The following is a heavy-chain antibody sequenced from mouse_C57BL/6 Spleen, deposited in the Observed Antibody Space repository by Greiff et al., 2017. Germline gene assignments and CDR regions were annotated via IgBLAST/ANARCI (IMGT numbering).Heavy chain of an antibody. V-gene: IGHV1-81*01. CDR1: GYSFTSYG. Sequence: QVQLQQSGAELARPGASVKLSCKASGYSFTSYGISWVKQRNGQGLEWIGEIYPSSGTTYYNEKFKGKATLTADKSSSTAYMELRSLTSEDSSFYFCANDGTHGDFRCRGQGTTLTVAS. CDR3: ANDGTHGDFRC. CDR2: IYPSSGTT. D-gene: IGHD2-3*01. J-gene: IGHJ2*01.